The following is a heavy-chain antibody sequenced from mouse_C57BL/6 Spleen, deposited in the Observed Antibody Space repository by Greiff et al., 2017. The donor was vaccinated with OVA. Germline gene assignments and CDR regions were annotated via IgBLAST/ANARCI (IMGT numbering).Heavy chain of an antibody. D-gene: IGHD2-4*01. J-gene: IGHJ4*01. CDR1: GFTFSDYY. CDR3: ARRNLYDYDGYYYAMDY. CDR2: ISNGGGST. Sequence: EVHLVESGGGLVQPGGSLKLSCAASGFTFSDYYMYWVRQTPEKRLEWVAYISNGGGSTYYPDTVKGRFTISRDNAKNTLYLQMSRLKSEDTAMYYCARRNLYDYDGYYYAMDYWGQGTSVTVSS. V-gene: IGHV5-12*01.